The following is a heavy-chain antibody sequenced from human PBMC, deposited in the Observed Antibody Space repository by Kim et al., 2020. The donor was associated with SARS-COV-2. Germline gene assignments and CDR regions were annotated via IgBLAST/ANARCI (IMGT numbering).Heavy chain of an antibody. Sequence: EYAASVKVRFSIAGDDSKKSMYLQLTRLKSEDTAVYFCARDGMAATYGFDLWGQGTWVTVSS. D-gene: IGHD1-7*01. J-gene: IGHJ3*01. V-gene: IGHV3-72*01. CDR3: ARDGMAATYGFDL.